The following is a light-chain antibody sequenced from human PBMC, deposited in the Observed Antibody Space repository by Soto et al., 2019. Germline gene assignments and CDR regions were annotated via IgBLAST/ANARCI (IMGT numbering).Light chain of an antibody. Sequence: IVLTQSPGTLSLSPGERATLSCRASQSVSSSYLAWYQQKPGQAPRLLIYGASSRATGIPDRFSCSGSGTDFTLTISRLEPEDFAVYFCQQYASTPPTFGGGTKVEI. J-gene: IGKJ4*01. CDR1: QSVSSSY. CDR2: GAS. CDR3: QQYASTPPT. V-gene: IGKV3-20*01.